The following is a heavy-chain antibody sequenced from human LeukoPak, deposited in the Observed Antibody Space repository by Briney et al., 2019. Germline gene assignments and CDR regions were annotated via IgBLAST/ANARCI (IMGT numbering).Heavy chain of an antibody. CDR2: IFGAGKNTT. CDR3: AKDMPGRGIAVADPFDY. D-gene: IGHD6-19*01. CDR1: GFTFSNYA. J-gene: IGHJ4*02. Sequence: GGSLRLSCEASGFTFSNYAMNWVRQAPGKGLEWVSIIFGAGKNTTYYADSVKGRFTVSRDNSKNTLYLQMNSLRAEDTAVYYCAKDMPGRGIAVADPFDYWGQGTLVTVSS. V-gene: IGHV3-23*01.